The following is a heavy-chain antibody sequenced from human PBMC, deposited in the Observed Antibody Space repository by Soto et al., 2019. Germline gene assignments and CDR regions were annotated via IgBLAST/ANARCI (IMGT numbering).Heavy chain of an antibody. CDR1: GFTFSSYG. CDR2: IWYDGSNK. Sequence: QVQLVESGGGVVQPGRSLRLSCAASGFTFSSYGMHWVRQAPGKGLEWVAVIWYDGSNKYYADSVKGRFTISRDNSKNTLYLQMNSLRAEDTAVYYCARVGCVLGELLYISCNWFDPWGQGNLVTVSS. V-gene: IGHV3-33*01. D-gene: IGHD3-10*01. CDR3: ARVGCVLGELLYISCNWFDP. J-gene: IGHJ5*02.